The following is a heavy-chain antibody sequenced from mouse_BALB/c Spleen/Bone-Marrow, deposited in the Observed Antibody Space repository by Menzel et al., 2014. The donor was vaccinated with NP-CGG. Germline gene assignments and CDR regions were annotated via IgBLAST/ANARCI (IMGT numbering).Heavy chain of an antibody. CDR3: TRGATPDY. D-gene: IGHD3-1*01. Sequence: EVQLVESGPELVQPGASVKMSCKASGYTFTSYVMHWVKQKPEQGLEWTGYFNPYNDGTKYNEKFKGKATLTSDKSSSTAYMELSSLTSEDSAVYYCTRGATPDYWGQGTTLTVSS. V-gene: IGHV1-14*01. CDR1: GYTFTSYV. J-gene: IGHJ2*01. CDR2: FNPYNDGT.